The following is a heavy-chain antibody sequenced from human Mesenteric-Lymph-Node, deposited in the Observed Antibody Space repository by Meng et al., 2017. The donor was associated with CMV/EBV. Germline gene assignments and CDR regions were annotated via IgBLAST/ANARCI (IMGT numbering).Heavy chain of an antibody. CDR3: AHRPTATGPFDY. CDR2: IYWDDDE. D-gene: IGHD2-21*02. CDR1: GFSLSTNGVG. Sequence: TFSGFSLSTNGVGVGWIRQPPGKALEWLALIYWDDDEHYSPSLKSRITITKDTSKNQVVLTMTSMDPVGTAIYYCAHRPTATGPFDYWGQGTLVTVSS. V-gene: IGHV2-5*02. J-gene: IGHJ4*02.